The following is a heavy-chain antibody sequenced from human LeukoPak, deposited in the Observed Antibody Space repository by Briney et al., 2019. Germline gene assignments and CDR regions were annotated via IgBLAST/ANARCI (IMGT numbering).Heavy chain of an antibody. CDR3: ARVNCRSSSCYLAYYFFDS. V-gene: IGHV3-33*01. CDR2: IWYDGNNK. D-gene: IGHD2-2*01. J-gene: IGHJ5*01. Sequence: GGSLRLSCAASGFTFSNYGMHWVRQAPGKGLEWVAVIWYDGNNKDYADSVKGRFTISRDNSKNTLSLQMNSLRVEDTAMYYCARVNCRSSSCYLAYYFFDSWGQGTLVTVSS. CDR1: GFTFSNYG.